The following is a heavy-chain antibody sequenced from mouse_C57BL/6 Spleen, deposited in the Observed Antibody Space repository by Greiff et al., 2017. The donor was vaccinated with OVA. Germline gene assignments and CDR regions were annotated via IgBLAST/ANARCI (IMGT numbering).Heavy chain of an antibody. Sequence: VQLQQSGPELVKPGASVKISCKASGYSFTDYNMNWVKQSNGKSLEWIGVINPNYGTTSYNQKFKGKATLTVDQSSSTAYMQLNSLTSEDSAVYYCAKETAVSHYYAMDYWGQGTSVTVSS. D-gene: IGHD1-1*01. CDR1: GYSFTDYN. J-gene: IGHJ4*01. CDR3: AKETAVSHYYAMDY. CDR2: INPNYGTT. V-gene: IGHV1-39*01.